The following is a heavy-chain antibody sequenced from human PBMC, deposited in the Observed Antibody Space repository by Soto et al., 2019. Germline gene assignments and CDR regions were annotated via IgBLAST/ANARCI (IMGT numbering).Heavy chain of an antibody. J-gene: IGHJ4*02. CDR1: GYTFTTYG. D-gene: IGHD2-15*01. CDR3: ARTPRAQMIVLEAATSFDY. V-gene: IGHV1-18*04. Sequence: QVQLVQSGGEVKRPGASVKVSCKASGYTFTTYGFNWVRQAPGQGLEWMGWISPNNGDTNYAQNFQGRVTLTTDTSTRTAYMEMRSLTSDDTAVYYCARTPRAQMIVLEAATSFDYWGQGTLVTVSS. CDR2: ISPNNGDT.